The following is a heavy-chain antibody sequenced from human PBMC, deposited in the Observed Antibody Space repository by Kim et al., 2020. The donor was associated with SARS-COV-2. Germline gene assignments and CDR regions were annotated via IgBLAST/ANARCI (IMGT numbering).Heavy chain of an antibody. J-gene: IGHJ4*02. CDR3: AREARHCSGTACYVFDY. D-gene: IGHD2-2*01. CDR1: GFIFHTYA. Sequence: GGSLRLSCAASGFIFHTYAMHWARQTPGKGLEYVSAISSNGFDTYYADSVRGRFTISRDNSKNTLFLQMGSLRPEDMGVYYCAREARHCSGTACYVFDYWGQGTLVTVSS. V-gene: IGHV3-64*02. CDR2: ISSNGFDT.